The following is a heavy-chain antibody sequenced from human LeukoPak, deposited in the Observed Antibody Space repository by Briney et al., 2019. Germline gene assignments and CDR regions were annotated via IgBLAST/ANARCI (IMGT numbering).Heavy chain of an antibody. D-gene: IGHD2-2*02. CDR3: ARADCSSTSCYTIDY. CDR1: GYTFTSYG. J-gene: IGHJ4*02. CDR2: ISAYNGNT. Sequence: WASVKVSCKASGYTFTSYGISWVRQAPGQGLEWMGWISAYNGNTKYAQKFQGRVTMTTDTSTSTAYMELRSLRSDDTAVFYCARADCSSTSCYTIDYWGQGTLVTVSS. V-gene: IGHV1-18*01.